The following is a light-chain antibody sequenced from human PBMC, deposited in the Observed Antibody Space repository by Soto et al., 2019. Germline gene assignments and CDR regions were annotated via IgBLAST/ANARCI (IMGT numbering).Light chain of an antibody. J-gene: IGLJ1*01. V-gene: IGLV1-36*01. CDR1: NSNIGSNA. CDR2: YND. Sequence: QSVLTQSPSVSGAPRQSVNISCSGNNSNIGSNAVHWYQQLPGKAPKLLMYYNDMLPSGVSDRFSGSKSGTSASLAISGLQAEDEADYYCCSYGGSLYVFGTGTKVTVL. CDR3: CSYGGSLYV.